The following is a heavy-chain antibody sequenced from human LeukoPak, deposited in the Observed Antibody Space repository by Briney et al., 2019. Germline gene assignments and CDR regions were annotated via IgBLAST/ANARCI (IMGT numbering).Heavy chain of an antibody. CDR1: GGSIRGYY. Sequence: SETLSLTCTVSGGSIRGYYWSWVRQPPGKGLEWIGYSGSTSYNPSLKSRVTISVDTSKNQLSLNLSSVTAADTAVYYCARGGFNYRWSYALVLWAQRTMVAVSS. J-gene: IGHJ3*01. CDR2: SGST. CDR3: ARGGFNYRWSYALVL. D-gene: IGHD3-16*01. V-gene: IGHV4-59*12.